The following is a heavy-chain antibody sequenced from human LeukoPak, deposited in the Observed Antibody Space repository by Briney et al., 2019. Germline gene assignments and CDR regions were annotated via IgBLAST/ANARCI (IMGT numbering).Heavy chain of an antibody. V-gene: IGHV3-53*01. Sequence: GGSLRLSCAASGFTVSSNYMSWVRQAPGKGLEWVSVIYSGGSTYYADSVKGRFTISRDNSKNTLYLQMNSLRAEDTAVYYCARFYGDYAQAFDIWGQGTMVTVSS. CDR3: ARFYGDYAQAFDI. D-gene: IGHD4-17*01. CDR2: IYSGGST. CDR1: GFTVSSNY. J-gene: IGHJ3*02.